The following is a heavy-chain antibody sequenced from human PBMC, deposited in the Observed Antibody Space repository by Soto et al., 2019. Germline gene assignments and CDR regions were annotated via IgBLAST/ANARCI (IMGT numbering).Heavy chain of an antibody. CDR1: GGSISSGGYY. J-gene: IGHJ3*02. D-gene: IGHD6-19*01. CDR3: TRLIAVASLDAFDI. CDR2: IYYSGST. Sequence: KPSETLSLTCTVSGGSISSGGYYWSWIRQHPGKGLEWIGYIYYSGSTYYNPSLKSRVTISVDTSKNQFSLKLSSVTAADTAVYYCTRLIAVASLDAFDIWGQGTMVTVSS. V-gene: IGHV4-31*03.